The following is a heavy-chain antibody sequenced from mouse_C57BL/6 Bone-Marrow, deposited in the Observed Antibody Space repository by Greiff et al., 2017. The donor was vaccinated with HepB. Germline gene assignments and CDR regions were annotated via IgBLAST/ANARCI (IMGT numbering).Heavy chain of an antibody. CDR2: IYPGDGDT. CDR3: ARWGESRYFDY. CDR1: GYAFSSSW. V-gene: IGHV1-82*01. Sequence: QVQLQQSGPELVKPGASVKISCTASGYAFSSSWMNWVKQRPGKGLEWIGRIYPGDGDTNYNGKFKGKAKLTADKSSSTAYMQLSSLTSEDSAVYFCARWGESRYFDYWGQGTTLTVSS. J-gene: IGHJ2*01.